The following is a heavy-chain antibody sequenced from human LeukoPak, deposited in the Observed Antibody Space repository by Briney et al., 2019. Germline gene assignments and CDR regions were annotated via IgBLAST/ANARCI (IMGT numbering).Heavy chain of an antibody. J-gene: IGHJ6*02. Sequence: GGSLRLSCAASGFTFSSYSMNWVRQAPGKGLEWVSAISGSGGSTYYADSVKGRFTISRDNSKNTLYLQMNSLRAEDTAVYYCAKVASYPYYYYGMDVWGQGTTVTVSS. D-gene: IGHD5-18*01. CDR2: ISGSGGST. CDR3: AKVASYPYYYYGMDV. CDR1: GFTFSSYS. V-gene: IGHV3-23*01.